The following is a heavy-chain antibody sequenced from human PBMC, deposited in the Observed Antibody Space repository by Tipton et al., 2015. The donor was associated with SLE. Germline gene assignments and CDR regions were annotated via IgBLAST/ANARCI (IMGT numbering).Heavy chain of an antibody. CDR3: AKGGYFDGSARGYFDY. V-gene: IGHV3-30*02. CDR2: IRYDGSSQ. J-gene: IGHJ4*02. Sequence: GSLRLSCAASGLTFSSYGMHWVRQPPGKGLEWVAFIRYDGSSQYYADSVKGRFTISRDNSKSTLYLQMNSLRAEDTAVHYCAKGGYFDGSARGYFDYWGQGTLVTGSS. D-gene: IGHD3-22*01. CDR1: GLTFSSYG.